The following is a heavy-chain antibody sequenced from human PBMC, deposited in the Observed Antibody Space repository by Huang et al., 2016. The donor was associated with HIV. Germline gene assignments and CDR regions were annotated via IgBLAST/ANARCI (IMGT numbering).Heavy chain of an antibody. Sequence: QVQLVESGGGVVQPGRSLRISCAASGFTFSSYGMHWVRQAPGKGLELVAVISYDAKTKYYADSVKGRFSSSRDNSKTTVYLQLNSLRLEDTAVYYCAKGGSAAAVLDFWGQGTLVTVSS. CDR3: AKGGSAAAVLDF. CDR2: ISYDAKTK. V-gene: IGHV3-30*18. CDR1: GFTFSSYG. J-gene: IGHJ4*02. D-gene: IGHD6-13*01.